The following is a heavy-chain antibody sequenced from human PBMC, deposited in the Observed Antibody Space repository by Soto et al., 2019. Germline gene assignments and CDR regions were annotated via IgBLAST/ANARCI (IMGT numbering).Heavy chain of an antibody. J-gene: IGHJ4*02. CDR3: AREGAHYTPLDH. D-gene: IGHD2-15*01. Sequence: ASVKVSCKASGYTFTDYAIHWVRQAPGQGLEWMGWINVGNGNTGYSRKFQGRVTNVRDMSASTAYIEVTSLTSEDTAIYYCAREGAHYTPLDHWGQGTLVTISS. CDR1: GYTFTDYA. V-gene: IGHV1-3*01. CDR2: INVGNGNT.